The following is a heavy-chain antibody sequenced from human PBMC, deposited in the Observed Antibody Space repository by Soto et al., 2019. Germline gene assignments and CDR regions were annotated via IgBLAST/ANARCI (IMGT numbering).Heavy chain of an antibody. D-gene: IGHD5-12*01. CDR1: GFTFSSYG. Sequence: PGGSLRLSCAASGFTFSSYGMHWVRQAPGKGLEWVAVISYDRSNKYYADSVKGRFTISRDNSKNTLYLQMNSLRAEDTAVYYCAKAASGYDSPYYYYYGMDVWGQGTTVTVSS. J-gene: IGHJ6*02. CDR3: AKAASGYDSPYYYYYGMDV. CDR2: ISYDRSNK. V-gene: IGHV3-30*18.